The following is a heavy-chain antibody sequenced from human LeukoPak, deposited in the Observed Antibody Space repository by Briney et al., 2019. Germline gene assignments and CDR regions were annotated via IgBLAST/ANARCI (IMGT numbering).Heavy chain of an antibody. CDR1: GGSLSGYS. CDR3: ARVYVTVVRGRWFDP. Sequence: SETLSLTCAVYGGSLSGYSWTWIRQPPGKGLEWIGEIDHSGSTNYNASLTSRVIISADTSQNQFSLKLTSVSVADTAVYYCARVYVTVVRGRWFDPWGQGTLVTVSS. D-gene: IGHD3-10*01. CDR2: IDHSGST. J-gene: IGHJ5*02. V-gene: IGHV4-34*01.